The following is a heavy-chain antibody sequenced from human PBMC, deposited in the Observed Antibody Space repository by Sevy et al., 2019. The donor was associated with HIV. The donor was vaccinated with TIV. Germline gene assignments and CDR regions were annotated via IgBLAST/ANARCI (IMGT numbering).Heavy chain of an antibody. Sequence: GGSLRLSCAASAFTFSSYWMHWVRQAPGKGLVWVSRINSDRSSTTYADSVKGRFTISRDNSKNTLYLQMNSLRTEDTAVYYCARDRGSGKNVFFDYWGQGTLVTVSS. D-gene: IGHD3-10*01. J-gene: IGHJ4*02. CDR2: INSDRSST. CDR3: ARDRGSGKNVFFDY. V-gene: IGHV3-74*01. CDR1: AFTFSSYW.